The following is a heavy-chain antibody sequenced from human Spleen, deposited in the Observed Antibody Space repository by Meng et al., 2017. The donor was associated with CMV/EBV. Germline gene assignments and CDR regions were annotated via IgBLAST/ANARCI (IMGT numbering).Heavy chain of an antibody. J-gene: IGHJ4*02. V-gene: IGHV1-69*05. CDR3: AKSYIAARPGFDY. CDR2: INPIFGTP. Sequence: KASGCTFSSYAINWVRLAPGQGLEWMGGINPIFGTPNYAQKFQGRVTITTDESTSTAYMELSSLRSEDTAIYYCAKSYIAARPGFDYWGQGTLVTVSS. CDR1: GCTFSSYA. D-gene: IGHD6-6*01.